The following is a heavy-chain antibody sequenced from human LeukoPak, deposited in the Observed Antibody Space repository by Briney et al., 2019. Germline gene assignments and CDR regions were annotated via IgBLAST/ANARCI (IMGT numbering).Heavy chain of an antibody. J-gene: IGHJ1*01. CDR2: IYYSGST. CDR3: ARGEGVPAAGIEYFQH. D-gene: IGHD6-13*01. CDR1: GGSISSYY. V-gene: IGHV4-59*01. Sequence: SETLSLTCTVSGGSISSYYWSWIRQPPGKGLEWIGYIYYSGSTNYNPSLKSRVTISVDTSKNQFSLKLSSVTAADTAVYYCARGEGVPAAGIEYFQHWGQGTLVTVSS.